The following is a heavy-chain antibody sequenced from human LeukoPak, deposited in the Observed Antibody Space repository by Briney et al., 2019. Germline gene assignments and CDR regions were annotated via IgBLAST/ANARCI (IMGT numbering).Heavy chain of an antibody. J-gene: IGHJ4*02. CDR1: GGSISSNNW. Sequence: PSETLSLTCAVSGGSISSNNWWNWVRRPPGKGLEWIGEIYHSGSTNYNPSLKSRVTISVDKSKNQFSLKLNSVTAADTAVYYCARERVSGAVFDYWGQGTLVTVSS. CDR3: ARERVSGAVFDY. V-gene: IGHV4-4*02. D-gene: IGHD6-25*01. CDR2: IYHSGST.